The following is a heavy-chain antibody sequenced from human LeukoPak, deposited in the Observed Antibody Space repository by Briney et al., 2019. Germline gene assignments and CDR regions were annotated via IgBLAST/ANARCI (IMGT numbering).Heavy chain of an antibody. D-gene: IGHD3-22*01. CDR1: GGSISSSSYY. J-gene: IGHJ4*02. V-gene: IGHV4-39*07. CDR3: ATYYYDSSGYYGDGGY. Sequence: SETLSLTCTVSGGSISSSSYYWGWIRQPPGKGLEWIGSIYYSGSTYYNPSLKSRVTISVDTSKNQFSLKLSSVTAADTAVYYCATYYYDSSGYYGDGGYWGQGTLVTVSS. CDR2: IYYSGST.